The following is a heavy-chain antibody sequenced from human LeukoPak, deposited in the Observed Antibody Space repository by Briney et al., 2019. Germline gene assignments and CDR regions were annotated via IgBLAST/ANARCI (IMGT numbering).Heavy chain of an antibody. Sequence: SETLSLTCTVSGGSISSYYWSWIRQPAGKGLEWIGRIYTSGSTNYNPSLKSRVTMSVDTSKNQFSLNLNSVTAADTAVYYCARDASTIAAPSDAFDVWGQGTMVTVSS. CDR3: ARDASTIAAPSDAFDV. V-gene: IGHV4-4*07. J-gene: IGHJ3*01. CDR1: GGSISSYY. D-gene: IGHD6-13*01. CDR2: IYTSGST.